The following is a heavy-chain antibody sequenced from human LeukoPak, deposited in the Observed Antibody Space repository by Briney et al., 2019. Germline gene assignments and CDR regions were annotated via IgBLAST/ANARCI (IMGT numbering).Heavy chain of an antibody. CDR1: GYSFTSYW. CDR2: IYPGDTDI. V-gene: IGHV5-51*01. J-gene: IGHJ5*02. CDR3: ARHGSPGDWFDP. Sequence: GESLKISCNGSGYSFTSYWIGWVRQMPGKGLEWMGVIYPGDTDIRYSPSFQGQVTISADKSVSTAYLQWSSLKASDTAMYYCARHGSPGDWFDPWGQGTLVTVSS. D-gene: IGHD3-10*01.